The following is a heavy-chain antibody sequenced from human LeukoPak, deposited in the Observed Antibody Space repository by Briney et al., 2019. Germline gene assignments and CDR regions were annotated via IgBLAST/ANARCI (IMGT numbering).Heavy chain of an antibody. Sequence: PGGSLRLSCAASGFTFSNYAMSWVRQAPGKGLEWVSGITGSGATTYDADSVKGRFTISRDNSKNTLYLQMNSLRAEDTAVYYCAKDPGQAVSNAFDIWGQGTMVTVSS. CDR3: AKDPGQAVSNAFDI. V-gene: IGHV3-23*01. CDR2: ITGSGATT. CDR1: GFTFSNYA. J-gene: IGHJ3*02.